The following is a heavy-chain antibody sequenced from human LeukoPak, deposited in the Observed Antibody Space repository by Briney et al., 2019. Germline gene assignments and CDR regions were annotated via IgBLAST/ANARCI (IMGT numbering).Heavy chain of an antibody. CDR3: APGNGYSGY. Sequence: GGSLRHSCAASGFTFSSYAMSWVRQAPGKGLEWVSAISGSGGSTYYADSVKGRFTISRDNSKNTLYLQTNSLRAEDTAVYYCAPGNGYSGYWGQGTLVTVSS. CDR2: ISGSGGST. CDR1: GFTFSSYA. D-gene: IGHD3-3*01. V-gene: IGHV3-23*01. J-gene: IGHJ4*02.